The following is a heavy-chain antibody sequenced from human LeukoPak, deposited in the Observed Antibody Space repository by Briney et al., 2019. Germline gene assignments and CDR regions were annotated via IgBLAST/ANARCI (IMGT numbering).Heavy chain of an antibody. Sequence: PGGSLRLSCAASGFTFSSYEMIWVRQAPGKGLEWVSYISSSGTTIYYADSVKGRFTISRDNAKNSLYLQMDSLRADDTALYYCATLTGPRTFDYWGQGTLVTVSS. J-gene: IGHJ4*02. CDR3: ATLTGPRTFDY. CDR1: GFTFSSYE. V-gene: IGHV3-48*03. D-gene: IGHD1-20*01. CDR2: ISSSGTTI.